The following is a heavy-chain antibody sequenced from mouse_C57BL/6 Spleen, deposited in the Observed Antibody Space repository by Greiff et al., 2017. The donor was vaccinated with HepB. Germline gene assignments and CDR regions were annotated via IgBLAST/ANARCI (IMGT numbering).Heavy chain of an antibody. CDR1: GYTFTNYW. J-gene: IGHJ1*03. D-gene: IGHD4-1*01. Sequence: QVQLQQSGAELVRPGTSVKMSCKASGYTFTNYWIGWAKQRPGHGLEWIGDIYPGGGYTNYNEKFKGKATLTADKSSSTAYMQISSLTSEDSAIYYCARRGNWGYWYFDVWGTGTTVTVSS. CDR2: IYPGGGYT. V-gene: IGHV1-63*01. CDR3: ARRGNWGYWYFDV.